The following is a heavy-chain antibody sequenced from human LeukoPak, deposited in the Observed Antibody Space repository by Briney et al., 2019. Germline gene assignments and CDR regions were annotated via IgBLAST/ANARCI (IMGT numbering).Heavy chain of an antibody. J-gene: IGHJ6*02. Sequence: PGGSLRLSCAASGFTFSDYYMSWIRQAPGKGLEWVSYISSSGSTIYYADSVKGRFTISRDNAKNSLYLQMNSLRAEDTAVYYCAGSDEDDSYGMDVWGQGTTVTVSS. CDR3: AGSDEDDSYGMDV. CDR2: ISSSGSTI. D-gene: IGHD3-3*01. V-gene: IGHV3-11*01. CDR1: GFTFSDYY.